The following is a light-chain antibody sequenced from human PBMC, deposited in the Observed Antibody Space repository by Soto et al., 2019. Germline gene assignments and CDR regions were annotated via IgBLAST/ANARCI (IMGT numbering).Light chain of an antibody. V-gene: IGKV3-15*01. CDR3: QQYNNWPPLT. CDR1: QSVSSN. J-gene: IGKJ4*01. Sequence: EIVMTQSPATLSRSPGERATLSCRASQSVSSNLAWYQQKPGQAPRLLIYGASNRATGIPARFSGSGSGTEFTLTISSLQSEDFAVYYCQQYNNWPPLTFGGGTKVEIK. CDR2: GAS.